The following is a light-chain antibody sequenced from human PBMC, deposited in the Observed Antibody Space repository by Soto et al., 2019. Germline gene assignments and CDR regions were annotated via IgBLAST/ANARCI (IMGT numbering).Light chain of an antibody. CDR1: SSDIGGYNS. V-gene: IGLV2-8*01. CDR3: AAWDDSLSRVV. J-gene: IGLJ2*01. Sequence: QSVLTQSPSASGSPGQSVTISCTGTSSDIGGYNSVSWYQQHPGKAPKVMIYDVTKRPSGVPDRFSGSKSDTSASLAISGLRSEDEADYVCAAWDDSLSRVVFGGGTKVTVL. CDR2: DVT.